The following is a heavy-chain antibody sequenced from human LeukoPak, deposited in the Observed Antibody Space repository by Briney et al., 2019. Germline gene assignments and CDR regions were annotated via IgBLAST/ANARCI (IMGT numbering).Heavy chain of an antibody. D-gene: IGHD2-2*01. Sequence: ASVKVSCKASGGTFSSYAISWVRQAPGQGLEWMGGIIPIFGTANYAQKFQGRVTITTDESTSTAYMVLSSLRSEDTAVYYCARGSGHCSSTSCYHFDYWGQGTLVTVSS. CDR1: GGTFSSYA. CDR2: IIPIFGTA. CDR3: ARGSGHCSSTSCYHFDY. V-gene: IGHV1-69*05. J-gene: IGHJ4*02.